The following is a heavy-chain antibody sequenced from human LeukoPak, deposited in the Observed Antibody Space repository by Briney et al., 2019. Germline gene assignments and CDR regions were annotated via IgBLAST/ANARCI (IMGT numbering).Heavy chain of an antibody. D-gene: IGHD6-13*01. CDR1: GFTFSSYA. CDR3: ARSSSSTWYPLDY. V-gene: IGHV3-30*14. J-gene: IGHJ4*02. CDR2: ISYDGSNK. Sequence: GGSLRLSCAASGFTFSSYAMHWVRQAPGKGLEWVAVISYDGSNKYYADSVKGRFTISRDNSKNTLYLQMNSLRAEDTAVYYCARSSSSTWYPLDYWGQGTLVTVSS.